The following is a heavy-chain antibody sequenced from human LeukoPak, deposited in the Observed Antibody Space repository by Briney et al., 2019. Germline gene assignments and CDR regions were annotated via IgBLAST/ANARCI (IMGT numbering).Heavy chain of an antibody. Sequence: GGSLRLSYAASGFTFSSYGMHWVRQAPGKGLEWVAVIWYDGSNKYYADSVKGRFTISRENSKNTLYLQMNSLRAEDTAVYYCARAMVRGVIISSMDVWGKGTKVNVSS. V-gene: IGHV3-33*01. CDR3: ARAMVRGVIISSMDV. D-gene: IGHD3-10*01. CDR2: IWYDGSNK. J-gene: IGHJ6*03. CDR1: GFTFSSYG.